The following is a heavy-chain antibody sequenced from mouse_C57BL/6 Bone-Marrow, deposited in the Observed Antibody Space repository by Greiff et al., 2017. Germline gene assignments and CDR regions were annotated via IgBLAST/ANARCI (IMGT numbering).Heavy chain of an antibody. CDR3: AREGYYGSSPFDY. V-gene: IGHV3-6*01. CDR1: GYSITSGYY. D-gene: IGHD1-1*01. J-gene: IGHJ2*01. CDR2: ISYDGSN. Sequence: QLQESGPGLVKPSQSLSLTCSVTGYSITSGYYWNWIRQFPGNKLEWMGYISYDGSNNYNPSLKNRISITRDTSKNQFFLKLNSVTTEDTATYYCAREGYYGSSPFDYWGQGTTLTVSS.